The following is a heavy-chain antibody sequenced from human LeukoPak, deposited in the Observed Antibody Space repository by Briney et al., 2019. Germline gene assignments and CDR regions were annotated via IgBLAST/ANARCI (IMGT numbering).Heavy chain of an antibody. CDR3: ARLVKDYDSSGYYYGNRFDY. V-gene: IGHV4-59*01. CDR2: IYYSGST. D-gene: IGHD3-22*01. CDR1: GGSISSYY. J-gene: IGHJ4*02. Sequence: SETLSLTCTVSGGSISSYYWSWIRQPPGKGLEWIGHIYYSGSTNYNPSLKSRVTISVDTSKSQFSLKLTSVTAADTAVYYCARLVKDYDSSGYYYGNRFDYWGQGSLVTVSS.